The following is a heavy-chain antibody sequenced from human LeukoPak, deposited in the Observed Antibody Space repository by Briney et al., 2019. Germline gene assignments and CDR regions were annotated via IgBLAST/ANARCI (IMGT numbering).Heavy chain of an antibody. V-gene: IGHV4-31*03. J-gene: IGHJ5*02. D-gene: IGHD4-11*01. Sequence: PSETLSLTCTVSGDSISSGGYYWHWIRQHPGKGPEWIGYVYYSGSTYYNPSLKSRITISVDPSKSQFSLKLSSVTAADTAVYYCARSRQAVNWFDPWGQGTLVTVSS. CDR2: VYYSGST. CDR3: ARSRQAVNWFDP. CDR1: GDSISSGGYY.